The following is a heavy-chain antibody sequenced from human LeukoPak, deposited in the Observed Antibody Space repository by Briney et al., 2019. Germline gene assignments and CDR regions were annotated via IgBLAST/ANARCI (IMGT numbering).Heavy chain of an antibody. J-gene: IGHJ3*02. D-gene: IGHD5-12*01. CDR3: ATSRKEGYSGYDTVAFDI. CDR2: FDPEDGET. Sequence: ASVKVSCKVSGYTLTELSMHWVRQAPGKGLEWMGGFDPEDGETIYAQKFQGRVTMTEDTSTDTAYMELSSLRSEDTAVYYCATSRKEGYSGYDTVAFDIWGQGTMVTVSS. CDR1: GYTLTELS. V-gene: IGHV1-24*01.